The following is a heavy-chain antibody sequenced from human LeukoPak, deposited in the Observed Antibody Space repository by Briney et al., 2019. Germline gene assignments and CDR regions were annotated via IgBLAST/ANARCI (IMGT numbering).Heavy chain of an antibody. J-gene: IGHJ4*02. CDR3: ARAHCSGGSCYPDY. D-gene: IGHD2-15*01. V-gene: IGHV4-59*01. CDR1: GGSISSYY. Sequence: SGTLSLSCAASGGSISSYYWSWVRQPPGKGLEWMGDIYYSGGTNYNPSLKSRVTISVDTSKNQFSLKMSSVTAADTAVYYIARAHCSGGSCYPDYWGEGTLVTVSS. CDR2: IYYSGGT.